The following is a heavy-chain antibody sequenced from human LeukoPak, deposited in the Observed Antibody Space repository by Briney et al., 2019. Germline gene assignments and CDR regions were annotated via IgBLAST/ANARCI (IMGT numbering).Heavy chain of an antibody. CDR1: GFTFSSCA. CDR2: LSGSGDST. Sequence: PGGSLRLSCAVSGFTFSSCAKSWVRQAPGKGLEWVSVLSGSGDSTHYADSVKGRFTISRDNSKNTLYLQMNSLRAEDTAIYYSAKVWSSSWSPFDYWGQGTLVTVSS. D-gene: IGHD6-13*01. V-gene: IGHV3-23*01. J-gene: IGHJ4*02. CDR3: AKVWSSSWSPFDY.